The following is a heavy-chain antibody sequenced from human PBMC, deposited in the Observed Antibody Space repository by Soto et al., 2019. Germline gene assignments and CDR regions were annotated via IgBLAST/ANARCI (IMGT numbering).Heavy chain of an antibody. Sequence: PSETLSLTCTVSGGSISSGYYYWSWIRQAPGKGPEWVSSISSVSEYIFYGDSVQGRLTISRDNAKNSVYLQLNNLRAEDTAVYYCAKDGAAGSVLDVWGQGTTVTVSS. CDR3: AKDGAAGSVLDV. D-gene: IGHD6-13*01. CDR1: GGSISSGYYY. V-gene: IGHV3-21*01. J-gene: IGHJ6*02. CDR2: ISSVSEYI.